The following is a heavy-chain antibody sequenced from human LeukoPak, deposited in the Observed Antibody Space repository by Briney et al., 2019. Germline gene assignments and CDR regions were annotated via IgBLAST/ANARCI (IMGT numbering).Heavy chain of an antibody. V-gene: IGHV4-59*01. CDR1: GGSTSSYY. Sequence: SETLSLTCTVSGGSTSSYYWSWIRQPPGKGLEWIGYIYYSGSTNYNPSLKSRVTISVDTSKNQFSLKLSSVTAADTAVYYCARVVDYYDSSGYLYYFDYWGQGTLVTVSS. D-gene: IGHD3-22*01. CDR3: ARVVDYYDSSGYLYYFDY. J-gene: IGHJ4*02. CDR2: IYYSGST.